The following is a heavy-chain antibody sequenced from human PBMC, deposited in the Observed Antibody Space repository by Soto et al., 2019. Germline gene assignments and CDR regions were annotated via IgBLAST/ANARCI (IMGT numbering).Heavy chain of an antibody. Sequence: SATLSLTCAVYGGSFSDYYWNWIRQSPGKGVEWIGEINHSGSTNYNPSLKSRVTISVDTSKNQFSLKLSSVTAADTAVYYCARGKQRTAYYYNSSGHLDSWGQGTLVTVS. CDR1: GGSFSDYY. D-gene: IGHD3-22*01. V-gene: IGHV4-34*01. CDR3: ARGKQRTAYYYNSSGHLDS. CDR2: INHSGST. J-gene: IGHJ4*02.